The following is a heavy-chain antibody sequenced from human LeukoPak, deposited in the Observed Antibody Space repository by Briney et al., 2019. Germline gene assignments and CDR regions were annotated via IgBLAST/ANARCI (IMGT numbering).Heavy chain of an antibody. CDR3: ARVQWLGGNDAFDI. J-gene: IGHJ3*02. CDR1: GFTLSSYG. V-gene: IGHV3-23*01. D-gene: IGHD6-19*01. CDR2: ISGSDSNT. Sequence: PGGTLRLSCAASGFTLSSYGMSWVRQAPGKGLDWVSAISGSDSNTYYADSVKGRFTISRDNSKNTLYLQMNSLRAEDTAKYYCARVQWLGGNDAFDIWGQGTMVTVSS.